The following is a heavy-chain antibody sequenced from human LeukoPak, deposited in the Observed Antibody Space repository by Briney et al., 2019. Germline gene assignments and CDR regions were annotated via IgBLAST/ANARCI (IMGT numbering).Heavy chain of an antibody. D-gene: IGHD3-10*01. CDR1: GFTFSSYA. CDR3: ARDFYGSGSYYPRYYYYYYGMDV. Sequence: GGSLRLSCAASGFTFSSYAMHWVRQAPGKGLEWVAVMSYDGSNKYYADSVKGRFTISGDNSKNTLYLQMNSLRAEDTAVYYCARDFYGSGSYYPRYYYYYYGMDVWGQGTTVTVSS. CDR2: MSYDGSNK. J-gene: IGHJ6*02. V-gene: IGHV3-30-3*01.